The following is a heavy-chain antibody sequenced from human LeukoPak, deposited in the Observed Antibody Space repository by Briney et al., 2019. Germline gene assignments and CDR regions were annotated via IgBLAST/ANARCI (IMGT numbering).Heavy chain of an antibody. CDR2: IYYSGST. Sequence: SETLSLTCTVSGGSISSSNYYWGWIRQPPGKGLEWIGSIYYSGSTYYNPSLKSRVTISVDTSKNQFSLKLSSVTAADTAVYYCARGGSWETFDYWGQGTLVTVSS. CDR3: ARGGSWETFDY. J-gene: IGHJ4*02. V-gene: IGHV4-39*07. CDR1: GGSISSSNYY. D-gene: IGHD6-13*01.